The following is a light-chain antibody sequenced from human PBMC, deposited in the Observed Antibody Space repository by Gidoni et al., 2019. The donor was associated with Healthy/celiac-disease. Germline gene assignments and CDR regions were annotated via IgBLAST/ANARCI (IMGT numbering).Light chain of an antibody. CDR2: QDS. V-gene: IGLV3-1*01. CDR1: KLGDNY. CDR3: QAWDSSTVV. J-gene: IGLJ2*01. Sequence: SYELTQPPSVSVSPGQTASITCSGDKLGDNYACWYQQKPSQSPVLVISQDSKRPSGIPARFSGSNSGNTATLTIRGTQAMDEADYYCQAWDSSTVVFGGGTKLTVL.